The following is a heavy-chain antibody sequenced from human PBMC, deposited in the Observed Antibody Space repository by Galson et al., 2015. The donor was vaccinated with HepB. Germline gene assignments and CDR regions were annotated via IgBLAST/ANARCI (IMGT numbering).Heavy chain of an antibody. D-gene: IGHD4-17*01. CDR3: ATKVVGDYAGAYYLDN. CDR2: IHSDGSSR. V-gene: IGHV3-74*01. CDR1: GFIFTNYW. Sequence: SLRLSCAASGFIFTNYWMHWVRQAPGKGLVWVSRIHSDGSSREYADSVKGRFTISRDNAKNTLYLQMNSLRAEDTAVYYCATKVVGDYAGAYYLDNWGQGTLVTVSS. J-gene: IGHJ4*02.